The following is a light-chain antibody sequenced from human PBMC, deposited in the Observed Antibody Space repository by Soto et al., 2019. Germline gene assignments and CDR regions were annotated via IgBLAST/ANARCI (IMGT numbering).Light chain of an antibody. CDR1: SSDVGGYNY. J-gene: IGLJ2*01. CDR2: DVS. Sequence: QSDLPQPASVSGSPGPSITISCTGTSSDVGGYNYVSWYHHHPGKAPKLMIYDVSNRPSGVSNRFSGSKSGNTASLTISGLQAEDEADYYCSSYTSSYTLVFGGGTEVTVL. CDR3: SSYTSSYTLV. V-gene: IGLV2-14*03.